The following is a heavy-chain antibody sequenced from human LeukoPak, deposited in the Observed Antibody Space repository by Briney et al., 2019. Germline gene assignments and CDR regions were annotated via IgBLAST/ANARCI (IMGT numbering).Heavy chain of an antibody. Sequence: GGSLRLSCAASGFTFSTYAMSWVRQAPGKGLEWVSVISGSGGSKYYADSVKGRFTISRDNSKNTLYLQMNSLRAEDTAVYYCARVNIVVVPAAMENDYWGQGTLVTVSS. J-gene: IGHJ4*02. CDR3: ARVNIVVVPAAMENDY. V-gene: IGHV3-23*01. CDR1: GFTFSTYA. CDR2: ISGSGGSK. D-gene: IGHD2-2*01.